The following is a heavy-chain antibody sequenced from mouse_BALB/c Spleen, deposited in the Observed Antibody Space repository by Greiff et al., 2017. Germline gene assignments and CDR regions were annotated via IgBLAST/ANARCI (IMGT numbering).Heavy chain of an antibody. J-gene: IGHJ2*01. D-gene: IGHD1-2*01. Sequence: EVQGVESGGGLVKPGGSLKLSCAASGFTFSSYAMSWVRQTPEKRLEWVASISSGGSTYYPDSVKGRFTISRDNARNILYLQMSSLRSEDTAMYYCARGHYYGYYFDYWGQGTTLTVSS. V-gene: IGHV5-6-5*01. CDR1: GFTFSSYA. CDR2: ISSGGST. CDR3: ARGHYYGYYFDY.